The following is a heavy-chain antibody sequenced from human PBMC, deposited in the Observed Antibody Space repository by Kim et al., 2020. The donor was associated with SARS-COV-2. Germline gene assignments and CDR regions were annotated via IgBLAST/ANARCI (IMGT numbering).Heavy chain of an antibody. V-gene: IGHV4-39*01. CDR3: ARHAKVLLWFGEANY. D-gene: IGHD3-10*01. Sequence: PSLKSRVTISVGTSKNQFSLRLSSVTAADTAVYYCARHAKVLLWFGEANYWGQGTLVTVSS. J-gene: IGHJ4*02.